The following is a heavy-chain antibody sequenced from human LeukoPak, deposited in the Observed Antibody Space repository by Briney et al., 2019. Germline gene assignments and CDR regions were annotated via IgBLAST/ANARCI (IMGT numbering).Heavy chain of an antibody. CDR2: IYTSGST. D-gene: IGHD3-10*01. CDR3: AGDGSTMVRGVIGPFDP. J-gene: IGHJ5*02. CDR1: GGSFSGYY. Sequence: SETLSLTCAVYGGSFSGYYWSWIRQPAGKGLEWIGRIYTSGSTNYNPSLKSRVTMSVDTSKNQFSLKLSSVTAADTAVYYCAGDGSTMVRGVIGPFDPWGQGTLVTVSS. V-gene: IGHV4-59*10.